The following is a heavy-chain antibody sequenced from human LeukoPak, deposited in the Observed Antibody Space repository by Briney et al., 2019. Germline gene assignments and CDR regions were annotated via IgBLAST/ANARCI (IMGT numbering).Heavy chain of an antibody. J-gene: IGHJ4*02. D-gene: IGHD1-26*01. V-gene: IGHV3-23*05. CDR1: GFPFSDYA. CDR2: VEKDSSRS. Sequence: GGPLSLSCAASGFPFSDYAMRWVRQPPGKGRKWVSTVEKDSSRSYSADSVKGWFTISRDNSKNTLYLQMHSLRADETALYYCAKQQGALIQNWFFDYWGRGTLVTVS. CDR3: AKQQGALIQNWFFDY.